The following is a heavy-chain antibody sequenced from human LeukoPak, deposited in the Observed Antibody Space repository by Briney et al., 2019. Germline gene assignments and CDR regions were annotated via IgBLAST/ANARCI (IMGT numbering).Heavy chain of an antibody. J-gene: IGHJ5*02. V-gene: IGHV3-23*01. Sequence: GGSLRLSCAASGFTFSSYAMSWVRQAPGEGLEWVSAISGSGGSTYYADSVKGRFTISRDNSKNTLYLQMNSLRAEDTAVYYCAKDQGTYYDFWSGYYRGFDPWGQGTLVTVSS. CDR2: ISGSGGST. D-gene: IGHD3-3*01. CDR1: GFTFSSYA. CDR3: AKDQGTYYDFWSGYYRGFDP.